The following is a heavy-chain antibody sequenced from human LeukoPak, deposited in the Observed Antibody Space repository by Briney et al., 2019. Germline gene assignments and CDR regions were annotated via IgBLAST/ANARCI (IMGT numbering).Heavy chain of an antibody. CDR2: IYSGGST. J-gene: IGHJ4*02. D-gene: IGHD1-26*01. V-gene: IGHV3-53*01. Sequence: PGGSLRLSCAASGFTVSSNYMSWVPQPPGNGLERVSVIYSGGSTYYADSVKGRFTISRDNSKNTLYLQMNSLRDEDTAVYYCAIAYSGSYYWGFDYWGQGTLVTVSS. CDR1: GFTVSSNY. CDR3: AIAYSGSYYWGFDY.